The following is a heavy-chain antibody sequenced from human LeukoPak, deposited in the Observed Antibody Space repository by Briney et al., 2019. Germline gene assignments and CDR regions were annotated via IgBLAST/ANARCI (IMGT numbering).Heavy chain of an antibody. D-gene: IGHD1-26*01. Sequence: SGESLRLSCVASVSSGLTRWMNWVRQAPGKGLEWVAIIKEDGSDKYYVDSVKGRFTISRDNAKNSVYLQMNSLRVEDTAVYYCASAAGWEFGYWGQGTLVTVSS. CDR2: IKEDGSDK. CDR3: ASAAGWEFGY. CDR1: VSSGLTRW. V-gene: IGHV3-7*01. J-gene: IGHJ4*02.